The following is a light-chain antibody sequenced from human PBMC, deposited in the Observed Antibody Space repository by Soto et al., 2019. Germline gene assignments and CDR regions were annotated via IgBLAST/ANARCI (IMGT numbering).Light chain of an antibody. Sequence: QAVVTQEPSLTVSPGGTVTLTCSSSTGAVTSGYFPNWFQQTPGPAPRALIYSTINKHSWTPARFSGSLLGGKAALTLSGVQPEDEAEYYCLLYYGGAWVFGGGTKLTVL. J-gene: IGLJ3*02. V-gene: IGLV7-43*01. CDR2: STI. CDR3: LLYYGGAWV. CDR1: TGAVTSGYF.